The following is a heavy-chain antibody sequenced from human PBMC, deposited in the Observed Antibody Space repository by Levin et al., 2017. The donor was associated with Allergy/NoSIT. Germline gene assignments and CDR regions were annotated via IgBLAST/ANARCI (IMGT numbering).Heavy chain of an antibody. CDR1: GFTISSNY. J-gene: IGHJ5*01. Sequence: LTGGSLRLSCAASGFTISSNYMTWVRQAPGKGLEWVSVIYTGGTTYYADSVKGRFTISRDSSKNTVYLQMNSLRAEDTAVYYCTRCSGGSCYSGGFDSWGRGTLVTVSS. CDR2: IYTGGTT. CDR3: TRCSGGSCYSGGFDS. V-gene: IGHV3-53*01. D-gene: IGHD2-15*01.